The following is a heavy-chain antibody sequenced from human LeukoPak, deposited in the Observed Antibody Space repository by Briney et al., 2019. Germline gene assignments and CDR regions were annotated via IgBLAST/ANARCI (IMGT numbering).Heavy chain of an antibody. Sequence: GASVKVSCKASGYTFTSYGISWVRQAPGQGLEWMGWISAYNGNTNYAQKFQGRVTMTRDTSTSTVHMELSSLRSEDTAVYYCARELISGDWTWDIWGQGTMVTVSS. CDR1: GYTFTSYG. CDR3: ARELISGDWTWDI. J-gene: IGHJ3*02. CDR2: ISAYNGNT. V-gene: IGHV1-18*01. D-gene: IGHD2-21*02.